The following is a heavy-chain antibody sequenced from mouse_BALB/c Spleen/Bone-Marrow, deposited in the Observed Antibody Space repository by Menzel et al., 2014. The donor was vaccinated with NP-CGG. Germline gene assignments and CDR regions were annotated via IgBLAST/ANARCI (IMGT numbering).Heavy chain of an antibody. D-gene: IGHD2-3*01. CDR1: GFAFSSYD. V-gene: IGHV5-12-1*01. Sequence: EVMLVESGGGLVKPGGSLKLSCAASGFAFSSYDMSWVRPTPEKRLEWVAYISSGGGSTYYPDTVKGRFTISRDNAKNTLYLQMSSLKSEDTAMYYCARHEDGYYDAMDYWGQGTSVTVSS. J-gene: IGHJ4*01. CDR3: ARHEDGYYDAMDY. CDR2: ISSGGGST.